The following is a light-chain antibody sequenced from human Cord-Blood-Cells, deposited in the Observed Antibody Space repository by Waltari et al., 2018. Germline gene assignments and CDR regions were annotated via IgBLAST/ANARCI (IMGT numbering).Light chain of an antibody. V-gene: IGKV3-11*01. CDR1: QSVSSY. CDR2: DAS. Sequence: EIVLTQSPATLSLSPEERATISCRASQSVSSYLAGYQQKPGQAPRLLFYDASNRATGIPARFSGSGSGTDFTLTISSLEPEDFAVYYCQQRSNWYTFGQGTKLEIK. CDR3: QQRSNWYT. J-gene: IGKJ2*01.